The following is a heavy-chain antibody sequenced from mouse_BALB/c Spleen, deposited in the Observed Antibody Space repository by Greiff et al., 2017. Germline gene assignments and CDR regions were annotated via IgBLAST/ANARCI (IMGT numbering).Heavy chain of an antibody. J-gene: IGHJ4*01. CDR3: TRGTTATDYAMDY. CDR1: GFTFSNYW. Sequence: EVKVEESGGGLVQPGGSMKLSCVASGFTFSNYWMNWVRQSPEKGLEWVAEIRLKSNNYATHYAESVKGRFTISRDDSKSSVYLQMNNLRAEDTGIYYCTRGTTATDYAMDYWGQGTSVTVSS. V-gene: IGHV6-6*02. D-gene: IGHD1-2*01. CDR2: IRLKSNNYAT.